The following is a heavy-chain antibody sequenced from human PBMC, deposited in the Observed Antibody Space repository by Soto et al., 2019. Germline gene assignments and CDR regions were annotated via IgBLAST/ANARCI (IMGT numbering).Heavy chain of an antibody. CDR2: IYHSGST. Sequence: QLQLQESGSGLVKPSQTLSLTCAVSGGSISSGGYSWSWIRQPPGKGLEWIGYIYHSGSTYYNPSLKSRVTISVDRSKTPFSLKLSSVTAADTAVYYCARYTLASIAVAGSFDYWGQGTLVTVSS. CDR3: ARYTLASIAVAGSFDY. V-gene: IGHV4-30-2*01. D-gene: IGHD6-19*01. J-gene: IGHJ4*02. CDR1: GGSISSGGYS.